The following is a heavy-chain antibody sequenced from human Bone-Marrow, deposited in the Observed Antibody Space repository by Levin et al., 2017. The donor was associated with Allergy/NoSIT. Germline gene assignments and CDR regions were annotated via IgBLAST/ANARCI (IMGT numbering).Heavy chain of an antibody. CDR1: GFTVSSRG. J-gene: IGHJ4*02. CDR2: ISYDGSNQ. Sequence: GESLKISCAASGFTVSSRGMHWVRQAPGKGLEWVALISYDGSNQYYPDSVKGRFTISRDNSNNTLYLQMNGLRADDTAVYYCAKEGIFGAVNWGQGTLVIVSS. D-gene: IGHD3-16*01. CDR3: AKEGIFGAVN. V-gene: IGHV3-30*18.